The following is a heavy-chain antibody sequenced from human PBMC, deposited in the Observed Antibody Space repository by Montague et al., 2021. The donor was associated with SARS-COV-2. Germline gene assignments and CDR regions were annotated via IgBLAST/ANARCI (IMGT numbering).Heavy chain of an antibody. V-gene: IGHV4-4*02. Sequence: SETLSLTCAVSGGSISSTNWWSWVRQSPGKGLEWIGKISHGGSPDYNPSLKSRVIISADRSKNQFSLKLSSVIAADSAIYYCTKGTYGISILGKIYYYGMDVWGQGTMVIVSS. D-gene: IGHD3-3*01. CDR1: GGSISSTNW. CDR2: ISHGGSP. J-gene: IGHJ6*02. CDR3: TKGTYGISILGKIYYYGMDV.